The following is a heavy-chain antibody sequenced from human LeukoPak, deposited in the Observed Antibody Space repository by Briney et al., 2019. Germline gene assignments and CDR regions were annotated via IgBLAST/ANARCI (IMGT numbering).Heavy chain of an antibody. CDR2: IYYSGGST. CDR3: ARQEGYFDTSGFFHY. Sequence: GSLRLSCAASGFTFSSYSMNWVRQPPGKGLEWIGSIYYSGGSTYYNPSLESRVTISVDTSKSQFSLKLSSVTAADTAVYYCARQEGYFDTSGFFHYWGQGTLVTVSS. D-gene: IGHD3-22*01. CDR1: GFTFSSYSMN. V-gene: IGHV4-39*01. J-gene: IGHJ4*02.